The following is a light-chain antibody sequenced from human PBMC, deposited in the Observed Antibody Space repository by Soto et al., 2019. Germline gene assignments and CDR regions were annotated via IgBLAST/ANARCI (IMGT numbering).Light chain of an antibody. J-gene: IGKJ1*01. CDR3: QQYGSSPWT. V-gene: IGKV3-20*01. CDR1: QSVSSSY. CDR2: SAS. Sequence: EIVLTQSPGTLSLSPGERVTLSCRASQSVSSSYLAWYQQKHGQAPRLLISSASSRATGIPDRFNGSGSGTELTITISRLEPEDFEVYVCQQYGSSPWTFGQGTKVDI.